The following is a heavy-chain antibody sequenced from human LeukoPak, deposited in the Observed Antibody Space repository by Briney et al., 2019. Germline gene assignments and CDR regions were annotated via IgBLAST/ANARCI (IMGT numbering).Heavy chain of an antibody. V-gene: IGHV3-53*04. CDR2: IYSGGTT. Sequence: PGGSLRLSCAASGITVSTNCMTWVRQAPGKGLEWVSTIYSGGTTYYADSVMGRFTISRHNSRNTLYLQMNSLRVEDTAVYYCARLDTVMAYYFDLWGQGTLVTVSS. CDR1: GITVSTNC. D-gene: IGHD5-18*01. J-gene: IGHJ4*02. CDR3: ARLDTVMAYYFDL.